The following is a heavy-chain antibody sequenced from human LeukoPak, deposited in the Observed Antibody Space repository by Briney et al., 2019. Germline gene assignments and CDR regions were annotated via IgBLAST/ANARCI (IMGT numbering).Heavy chain of an antibody. Sequence: GGSLRLSCAASGFTFSSYAMSWVRQAPGKGLEWVSAISGSGGSTYYADSAKGRFTIPRDNSKNTLYLQMNSLRAEDTAVYYCAKDQLTTVTFDAFDIWGQGTMVTVSS. V-gene: IGHV3-23*01. J-gene: IGHJ3*02. D-gene: IGHD4-17*01. CDR2: ISGSGGST. CDR1: GFTFSSYA. CDR3: AKDQLTTVTFDAFDI.